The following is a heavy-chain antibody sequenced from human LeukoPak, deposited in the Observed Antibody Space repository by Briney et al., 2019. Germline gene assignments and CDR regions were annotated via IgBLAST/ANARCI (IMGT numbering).Heavy chain of an antibody. CDR1: GFTCNSYA. CDR2: ISSGGNT. V-gene: IGHV3-23*01. J-gene: IGHJ3*02. D-gene: IGHD1-14*01. Sequence: GGSLTLSCAASGFTCNSYAMIWVRQAPGKGLEWFSAISSGGNTYYGAAVKGRLTNSRDNSKSRLYLQMLSLRADNTAVYYCAPLEGQTDAAFDIWGQGTMVTVSS. CDR3: APLEGQTDAAFDI.